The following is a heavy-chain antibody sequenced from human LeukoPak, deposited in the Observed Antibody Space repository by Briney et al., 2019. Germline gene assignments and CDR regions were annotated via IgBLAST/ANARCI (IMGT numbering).Heavy chain of an antibody. Sequence: GSSVKVSCKASGDTFSTYDISWVRQAPGQGLEWMGGITPIFGTPNYAQKFQGRVTITADESTSTAYMELSSLRSEDTAVYYCARGWLAETTVVTPYNYWGQGTLVTVSS. CDR3: ARGWLAETTVVTPYNY. D-gene: IGHD4-23*01. J-gene: IGHJ4*02. CDR2: ITPIFGTP. CDR1: GDTFSTYD. V-gene: IGHV1-69*13.